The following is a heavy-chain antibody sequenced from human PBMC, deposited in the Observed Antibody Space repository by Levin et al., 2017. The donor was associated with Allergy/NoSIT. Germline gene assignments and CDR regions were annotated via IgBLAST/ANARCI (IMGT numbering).Heavy chain of an antibody. D-gene: IGHD6-13*01. CDR2: ISWDGGST. J-gene: IGHJ4*02. CDR1: GFTFDDYT. Sequence: ETLSLTCAASGFTFDDYTMHWVRQAPGKGLEWVSLISWDGGSTYYADSVKGRFTISRDNSKNSLYLQMNSLRTEDTALYYCAKDIAAAGTLKWEGLVDYWGQGTLVTVSS. CDR3: AKDIAAAGTLKWEGLVDY. V-gene: IGHV3-43*01.